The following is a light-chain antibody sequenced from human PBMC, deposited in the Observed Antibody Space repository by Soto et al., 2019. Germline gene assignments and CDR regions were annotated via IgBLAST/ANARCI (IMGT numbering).Light chain of an antibody. V-gene: IGLV2-11*01. CDR1: SSDVGGYNY. J-gene: IGLJ1*01. CDR3: CSYAGRYTYV. CDR2: DVS. Sequence: QSVLTQPLSVSGSPGQSVTISCTGASSDVGGYNYVSWYQQHPGKAPKLMVYDVSKRPSGVPDRFSGSKSGNTASLTISGLQTEDEADYYCCSYAGRYTYVFGTGTKVT.